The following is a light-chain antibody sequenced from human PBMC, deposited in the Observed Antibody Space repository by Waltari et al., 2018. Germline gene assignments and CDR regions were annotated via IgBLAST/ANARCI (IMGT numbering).Light chain of an antibody. CDR1: QSLCNY. Sequence: DIQMTQSPSTLSASVGDTITITCRASQSLCNYLAWYQQKPGKAPKLLIYKASSSGSGVPSSFSSSASGTEFTLTISSLQPDDFATYYCQQYNTYPSFGQGTKLEIK. J-gene: IGKJ2*03. CDR2: KAS. CDR3: QQYNTYPS. V-gene: IGKV1-5*03.